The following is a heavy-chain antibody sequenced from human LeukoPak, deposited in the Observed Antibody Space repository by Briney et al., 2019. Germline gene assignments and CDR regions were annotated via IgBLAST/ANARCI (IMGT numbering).Heavy chain of an antibody. D-gene: IGHD6-6*01. CDR1: GFSFDDYA. CDR2: ISWNSGST. Sequence: GGSLRLSCAASGFSFDDYAMHWVRQAPGKGLEWVSGISWNSGSTGYADSVKGRFTISRDNAKNSLFLQMNSLRVEDTALYYCAAGAALSDYYYGLDVWGQGTTVTVSS. V-gene: IGHV3-9*01. J-gene: IGHJ6*02. CDR3: AAGAALSDYYYGLDV.